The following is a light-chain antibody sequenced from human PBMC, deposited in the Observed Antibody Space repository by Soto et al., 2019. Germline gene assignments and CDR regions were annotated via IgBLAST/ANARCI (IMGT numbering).Light chain of an antibody. CDR2: GAS. Sequence: EIVLTQSPGTLSLSPGERATLSCRASQSVSRTYLAWYQQTPGQAPRLLIYGASNRATGVPDRFSGSGSGTDFTLTISGLEPEDFAVYYCQQYDRSPSTFGQGTRLEIK. V-gene: IGKV3-20*01. J-gene: IGKJ5*01. CDR1: QSVSRTY. CDR3: QQYDRSPST.